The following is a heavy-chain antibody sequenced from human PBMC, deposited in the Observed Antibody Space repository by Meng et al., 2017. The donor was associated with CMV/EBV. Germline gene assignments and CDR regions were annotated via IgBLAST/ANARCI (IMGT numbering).Heavy chain of an antibody. D-gene: IGHD2-15*01. Sequence: QGQMVQSGAEVKKPGATVKVSCQASGYTFTSYGISWVRQAPGQGLEWIGWISAYNGNTNYAQKLQGRVTMTTDTSTSTAYMELRSLRSDDTAVYYCARMEVGGGSCYSDYWGQGTLVTVSS. V-gene: IGHV1-18*01. CDR2: ISAYNGNT. CDR1: GYTFTSYG. J-gene: IGHJ4*02. CDR3: ARMEVGGGSCYSDY.